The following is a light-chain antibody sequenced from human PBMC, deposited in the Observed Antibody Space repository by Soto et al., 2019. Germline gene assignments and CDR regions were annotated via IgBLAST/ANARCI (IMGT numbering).Light chain of an antibody. CDR1: QSVSRTY. J-gene: IGKJ1*01. V-gene: IGKV3-20*01. CDR2: ATS. CDR3: QQYGRSGT. Sequence: EIVLTQSPGTLSVSPGERATLSCTASQSVSRTYLAWYQQKPVQAPRLLIYATSSRATGIPDRFSGSGSGTDFTLTISRLEPEDFAVYYCQQYGRSGTFGQGPKVDIK.